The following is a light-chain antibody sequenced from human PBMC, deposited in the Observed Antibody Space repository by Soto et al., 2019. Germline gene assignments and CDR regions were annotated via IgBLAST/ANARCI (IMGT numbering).Light chain of an antibody. CDR2: EVT. Sequence: QSVLTQPASVSGSPGQSMTISCTGTSSDVGLYNYVSWYQQHPGQAPRLMIYEVTNRPSGVSNRFSGSKSGNTASLTISGLQTEDEADYYCSSKSSSSPPYVFGTGTKVTVL. CDR1: SSDVGLYNY. V-gene: IGLV2-14*01. J-gene: IGLJ1*01. CDR3: SSKSSSSPPYV.